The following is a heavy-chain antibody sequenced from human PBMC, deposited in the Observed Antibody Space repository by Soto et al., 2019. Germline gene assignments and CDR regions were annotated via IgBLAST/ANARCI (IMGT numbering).Heavy chain of an antibody. J-gene: IGHJ2*01. V-gene: IGHV3-53*01. D-gene: IGHD4-17*01. CDR3: ARDGRDDYRNTLWYFDL. CDR1: EFTVSTNS. CDR2: IYRGGTT. Sequence: PGGSLRLSCVASEFTVSTNSMSWVRQAPGRGLEWVSIIYRGGTTHYADSVRGRFTISRDNSKNTVHLQMNSLRAEDTAVYCCARDGRDDYRNTLWYFDLWGRGTLVTVSS.